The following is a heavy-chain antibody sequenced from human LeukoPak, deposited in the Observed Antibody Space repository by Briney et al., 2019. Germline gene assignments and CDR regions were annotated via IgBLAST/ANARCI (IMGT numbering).Heavy chain of an antibody. CDR1: GFTFNEYA. CDR3: AREEDYGDYIDF. V-gene: IGHV3-30-3*01. Sequence: GGSLRLSCAASGFTFNEYAIHWVRQAPGKGLEWVAVVSSDGINKYYADSVKGRFTISRDNSKNTLYLQMNSLRPEDTAVYYCAREEDYGDYIDFWGQGTLVTVSS. J-gene: IGHJ4*02. D-gene: IGHD4-17*01. CDR2: VSSDGINK.